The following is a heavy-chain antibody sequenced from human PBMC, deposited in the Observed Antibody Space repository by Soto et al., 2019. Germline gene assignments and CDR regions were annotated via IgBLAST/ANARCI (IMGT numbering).Heavy chain of an antibody. J-gene: IGHJ4*02. CDR2: IKSKTDGGTT. CDR3: TTVDVVGIAAAYAYYFDY. Sequence: GGSLRLSCAASGFTFSNAWMSWVRQAPGKGLEWVGRIKSKTDGGTTDNAAPVKGRFTISSDDSKNTLYLQMNSLKTEDTAVYYCTTVDVVGIAAAYAYYFDYWGQGTLVTVSS. D-gene: IGHD6-13*01. V-gene: IGHV3-15*01. CDR1: GFTFSNAW.